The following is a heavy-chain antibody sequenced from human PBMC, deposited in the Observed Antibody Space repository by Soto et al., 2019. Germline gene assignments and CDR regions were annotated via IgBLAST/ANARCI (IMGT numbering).Heavy chain of an antibody. J-gene: IGHJ6*02. CDR2: IKSKTDGGTT. Sequence: PGGSLRLSCAASGFTFSNAWMSWVRQSPGKGLEWVGRIKSKTDGGTTDYAAPVKGRFTISRDDSKNTLYLQMNSLKTEDTAVYYCTTGEFMVREVYYYGMDVWGQGTTVTVSS. D-gene: IGHD3-10*01. V-gene: IGHV3-15*01. CDR3: TTGEFMVREVYYYGMDV. CDR1: GFTFSNAW.